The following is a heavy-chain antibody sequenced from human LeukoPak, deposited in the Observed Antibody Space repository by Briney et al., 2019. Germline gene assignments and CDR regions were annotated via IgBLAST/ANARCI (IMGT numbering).Heavy chain of an antibody. CDR1: GGSISSGSYY. CDR2: IYTSGST. Sequence: PSQTLSLTCTVSGGSISSGSYYWSWIRQPAGKGLEWIGRIYTSGSTNYNPSLKSRVTISVDTSKNQFSLKLSSVTAADTAVYYCARSGYSSGWLDYFDYWGQGTLVAVSS. D-gene: IGHD6-19*01. J-gene: IGHJ4*02. V-gene: IGHV4-61*02. CDR3: ARSGYSSGWLDYFDY.